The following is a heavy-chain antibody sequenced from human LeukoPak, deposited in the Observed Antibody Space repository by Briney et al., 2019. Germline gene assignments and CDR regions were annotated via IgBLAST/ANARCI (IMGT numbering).Heavy chain of an antibody. J-gene: IGHJ6*03. CDR1: GYTFTSYY. CDR2: MNPNSGNT. V-gene: IGHV1-8*02. CDR3: ARAEYSYGSYYYYYMDV. Sequence: GASVKVSCKASGYTFTSYYMHWVRQAPGQGLEWMGWMNPNSGNTGYAQKFQGRVTMTRNTSISTAYMELSSLRSEDTAVYYCARAEYSYGSYYYYYMDVWGKGTTVTISS. D-gene: IGHD5-18*01.